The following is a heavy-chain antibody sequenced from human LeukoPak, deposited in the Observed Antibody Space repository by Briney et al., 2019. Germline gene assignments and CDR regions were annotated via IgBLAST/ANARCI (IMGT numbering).Heavy chain of an antibody. V-gene: IGHV4-34*01. Sequence: SETLSLTCAVYGGSFSGYYWSWIRQPPGKGLEWIGEINHSGSTNYNPSLKSRVTISVDTSKNQFSLKLSSVTAADTAVYYCAREGGAAVVYWYFDLWGRGTLVTVSS. J-gene: IGHJ2*01. D-gene: IGHD5-18*01. CDR1: GGSFSGYY. CDR3: AREGGAAVVYWYFDL. CDR2: INHSGST.